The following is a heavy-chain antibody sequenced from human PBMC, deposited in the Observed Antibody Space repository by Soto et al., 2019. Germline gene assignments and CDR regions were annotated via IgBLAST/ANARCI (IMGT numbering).Heavy chain of an antibody. V-gene: IGHV1-18*01. J-gene: IGHJ5*02. CDR1: GYTFTSYG. D-gene: IGHD3-22*01. Sequence: ASVKVSCKASGYTFTSYGISWVRQAPGQGLEWMGWISAYNGNTNYAQKLQGRVTMTTDTSTGTAYMELRSLRSDDTAVYYCARAADYYDSSGLSWFDPWGQGTLVTVSS. CDR3: ARAADYYDSSGLSWFDP. CDR2: ISAYNGNT.